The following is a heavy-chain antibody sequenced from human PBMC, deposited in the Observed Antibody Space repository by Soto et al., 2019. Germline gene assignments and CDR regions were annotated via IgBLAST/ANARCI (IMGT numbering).Heavy chain of an antibody. D-gene: IGHD5-18*01. CDR2: INPNTGYT. J-gene: IGHJ4*02. CDR3: ARDPLTEVGYSYGNYFDY. Sequence: ASVKVSCKASGYTFTSYDINWVRQATGQGLEWMGWINPNTGYTDYAQKLQGRVTMTTDTSTSTAYMELRSLRSDDTAVYYCARDPLTEVGYSYGNYFDYWGQGTLVTVSS. CDR1: GYTFTSYD. V-gene: IGHV1-18*01.